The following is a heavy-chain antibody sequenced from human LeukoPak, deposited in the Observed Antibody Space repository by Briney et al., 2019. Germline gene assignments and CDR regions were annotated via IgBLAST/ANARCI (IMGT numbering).Heavy chain of an antibody. V-gene: IGHV4-4*07. CDR3: ARSGYSNFDY. J-gene: IGHJ4*02. Sequence: KPSETLSLTCTVSGGSISSYYWSWIRQPAGKGLEWIGRIYASGSTNYNPSLKSRVTISLDTSKNQFSLKLSSVTAADTAVYYCARSGYSNFDYWGQGTLVTVSS. D-gene: IGHD3-3*01. CDR2: IYASGST. CDR1: GGSISSYY.